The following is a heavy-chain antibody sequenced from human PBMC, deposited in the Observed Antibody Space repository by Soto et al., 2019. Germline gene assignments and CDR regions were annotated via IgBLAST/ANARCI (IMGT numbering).Heavy chain of an antibody. CDR3: ARSVYSSSLGGPVLNYYSYGMDV. CDR1: GGTFSSYA. D-gene: IGHD6-6*01. CDR2: IIPIFGTA. Sequence: QVQLVQSGAEVKKPGSSVKVSCKASGGTFSSYAISWVRQAPGQGLEWMGGIIPIFGTANYAQKFQGRVTITADESTSTAYMELSSLRSEDTAVYYCARSVYSSSLGGPVLNYYSYGMDVWGQGTTVTVSS. J-gene: IGHJ6*02. V-gene: IGHV1-69*01.